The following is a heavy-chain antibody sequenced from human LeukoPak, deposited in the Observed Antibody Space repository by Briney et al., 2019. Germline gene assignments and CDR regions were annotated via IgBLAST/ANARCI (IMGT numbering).Heavy chain of an antibody. V-gene: IGHV3-30-3*01. Sequence: QPGGSLRLSCAASGFTFSSYAMHWVRQAPGKGLEWVAVISYDGSNKYYADSVKGRFTISRDNSKNTLYLQMNSLRAEDTAVYYCASTPSSSSRYWFDPWGQGTLVTVSS. CDR1: GFTFSSYA. CDR3: ASTPSSSSRYWFDP. CDR2: ISYDGSNK. D-gene: IGHD6-6*01. J-gene: IGHJ5*02.